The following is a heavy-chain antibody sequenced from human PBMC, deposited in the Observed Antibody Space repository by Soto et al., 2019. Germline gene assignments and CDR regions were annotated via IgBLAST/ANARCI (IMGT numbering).Heavy chain of an antibody. Sequence: GGSLRLSCAASGFSLTTYAMSWVRQAPGKGLEWVSTTGISGRTTYYADSVKGRFTVSRDDSKNTLDLQMSSLRAEDTAVYYCATVHNTSRSFDYWGQGTLVTVSS. CDR3: ATVHNTSRSFDY. V-gene: IGHV3-23*01. CDR1: GFSLTTYA. J-gene: IGHJ4*02. CDR2: TGISGRTT. D-gene: IGHD1-20*01.